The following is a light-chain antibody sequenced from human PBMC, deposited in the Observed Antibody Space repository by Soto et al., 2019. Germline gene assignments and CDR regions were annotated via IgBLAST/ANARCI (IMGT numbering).Light chain of an antibody. CDR3: TSYAGSSNFYV. V-gene: IGLV2-8*01. CDR2: EVT. CDR1: SGDVGAYDY. Sequence: QSALTQPPSASGSPGQSVTISCTGTSGDVGAYDYVSWYQQHPGKAPKLLISEVTKRPSGVPDRFSGSKSGNTASLTVSGLQADDEADYYCTSYAGSSNFYVFGTGTKLTVL. J-gene: IGLJ1*01.